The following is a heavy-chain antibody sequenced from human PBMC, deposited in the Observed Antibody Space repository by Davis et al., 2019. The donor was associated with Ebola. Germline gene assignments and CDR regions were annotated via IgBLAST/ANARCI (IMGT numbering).Heavy chain of an antibody. Sequence: GESLKISCAASGFTFSSYEMNWVRQAPGKGLEWVAVISYDGSNKYYADSVKGRFTISRDNSKNTLYLQMNSLRAEDTAVYYCARGDDGVADGWFDPWGQGTLVTVSS. V-gene: IGHV3-30*03. CDR3: ARGDDGVADGWFDP. CDR1: GFTFSSYE. D-gene: IGHD3-3*01. CDR2: ISYDGSNK. J-gene: IGHJ5*02.